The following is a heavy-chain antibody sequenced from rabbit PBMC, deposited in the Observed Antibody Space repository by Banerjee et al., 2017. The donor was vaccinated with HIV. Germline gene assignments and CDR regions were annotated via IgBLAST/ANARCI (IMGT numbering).Heavy chain of an antibody. J-gene: IGHJ4*01. Sequence: QEQLVESGGDLVKPGASLTLTCKASGFSFSSGHWICWVRQAPGKGLEWIGCIATSSGGSTYYANWAKGRFTISKTSSTTVTLQMTSLTAADTATYFCARNLPRAGGVYTYDLWGPGTLVTVS. CDR1: GFSFSSGHW. D-gene: IGHD4-1*01. CDR2: IATSSGGST. CDR3: ARNLPRAGGVYTYDL. V-gene: IGHV1S45*01.